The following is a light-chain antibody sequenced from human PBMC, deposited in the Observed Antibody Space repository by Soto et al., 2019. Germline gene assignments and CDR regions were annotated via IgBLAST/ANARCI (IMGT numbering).Light chain of an antibody. Sequence: QSVLTQSPSASACPGGSVKFICTLSRGHSSYSIAWHQQQPDKGPRYLMKINSDGSHSKGDGIPDRFSGSSSGAERYLTISSLQSEDEADYYCKTWGTGIRVFGTGTKLTVL. CDR3: KTWGTGIRV. J-gene: IGLJ1*01. CDR1: RGHSSYS. CDR2: INSDGSH. V-gene: IGLV4-69*01.